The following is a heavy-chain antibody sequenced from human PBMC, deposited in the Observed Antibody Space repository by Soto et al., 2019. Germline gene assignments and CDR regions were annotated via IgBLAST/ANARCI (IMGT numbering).Heavy chain of an antibody. D-gene: IGHD6-19*01. Sequence: ASVEVSAMSSGYTFTIYGISWVRHAPGQGLEWMGWISAYNGNTNYAQKLQGRVTMTTDTSTSTAYMELRSLRSDDTAVYYCARQISGWDNWFDPWGQGTLVTVSS. V-gene: IGHV1-18*01. CDR2: ISAYNGNT. CDR1: GYTFTIYG. J-gene: IGHJ5*02. CDR3: ARQISGWDNWFDP.